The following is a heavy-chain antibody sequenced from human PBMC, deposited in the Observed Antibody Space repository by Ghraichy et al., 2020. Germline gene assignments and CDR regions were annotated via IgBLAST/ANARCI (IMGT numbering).Heavy chain of an antibody. CDR2: ISYDGSNK. Sequence: GGSLRLSCAASGFTFSSYAMHWVRQAPGKGLEWVAVISYDGSNKYYADSVKGRFTISRDNSKNTLYLQMNSLRAEDTAVYYCAREIVDYDSSGYMSDYWGQGTLVTVSS. CDR3: AREIVDYDSSGYMSDY. CDR1: GFTFSSYA. V-gene: IGHV3-30-3*01. D-gene: IGHD3-22*01. J-gene: IGHJ4*02.